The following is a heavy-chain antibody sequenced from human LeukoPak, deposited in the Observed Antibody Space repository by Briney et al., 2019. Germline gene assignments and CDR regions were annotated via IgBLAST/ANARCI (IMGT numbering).Heavy chain of an antibody. Sequence: PSETLSLTCTVSGGSISSYYWSWIRQPPGKGLEWIGYIYYSGSTNYNPSLKSRVTISVDTSKNQFSLKLSSVTAADTAVYYCARGGTYYDFWSFDYWGQGTLVTVSS. CDR2: IYYSGST. J-gene: IGHJ4*02. CDR1: GGSISSYY. D-gene: IGHD3-3*01. V-gene: IGHV4-59*12. CDR3: ARGGTYYDFWSFDY.